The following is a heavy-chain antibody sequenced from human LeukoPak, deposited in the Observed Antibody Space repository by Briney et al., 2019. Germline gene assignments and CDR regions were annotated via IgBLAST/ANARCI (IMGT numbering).Heavy chain of an antibody. CDR1: GFTFDDYA. J-gene: IGHJ6*03. Sequence: TGGSLRLSYAASGFTFDDYAMHWVRQAPGKGLEWVSGISWNSGSMGYADSVKGRFTISRDNSKNTLYLQMNSLRAEDTAVYYCAKDIPEDYMDVWGKGTTVTVSS. CDR2: ISWNSGSM. V-gene: IGHV3-9*01. CDR3: AKDIPEDYMDV.